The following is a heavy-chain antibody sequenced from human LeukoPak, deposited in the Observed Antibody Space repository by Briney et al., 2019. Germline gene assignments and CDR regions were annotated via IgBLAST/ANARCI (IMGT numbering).Heavy chain of an antibody. CDR3: ARGIYSSILFYYYYYMDV. V-gene: IGHV4-59*12. J-gene: IGHJ6*03. Sequence: KTSETLSLTCTVSGGSISSYYWSWIRQPPGKGLEWIGYIYYSGSTNYNPSLKRRVTISVDTSKNQFSLKLSSVTAADTAVYYCARGIYSSILFYYYYYMDVWGKGTTVTVSS. CDR1: GGSISSYY. CDR2: IYYSGST. D-gene: IGHD6-13*01.